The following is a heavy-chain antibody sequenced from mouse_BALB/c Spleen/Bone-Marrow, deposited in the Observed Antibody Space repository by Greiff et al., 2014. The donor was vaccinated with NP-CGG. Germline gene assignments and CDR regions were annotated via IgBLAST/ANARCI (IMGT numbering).Heavy chain of an antibody. V-gene: IGHV1-4*01. J-gene: IGHJ4*01. Sequence: VQLVESGAELARPGASVKMSCKASGYTFTNYTMHWVKQRPGQGLEWIGYINPSSGYTNYNQKFKDTATLTADKSSSTAYMQLSSLTSADSAAYYCARGKTGFYGMDYWGQGASVTVSS. D-gene: IGHD4-1*01. CDR2: INPSSGYT. CDR3: ARGKTGFYGMDY. CDR1: GYTFTNYT.